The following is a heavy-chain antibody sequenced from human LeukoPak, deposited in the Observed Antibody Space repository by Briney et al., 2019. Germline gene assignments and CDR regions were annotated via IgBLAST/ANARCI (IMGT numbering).Heavy chain of an antibody. CDR3: AIIASAVPKNEFDY. CDR1: GYTFTGYY. Sequence: ASVKVSCKASGYTFTGYYMHWVRQAPGQGLEWMGWINPNSGGTNYAQKFRGRVTMTRDTSISTAYMELSRLRSDDTAVYYCAIIASAVPKNEFDYWGQGTLVTVSS. J-gene: IGHJ4*02. CDR2: INPNSGGT. V-gene: IGHV1-2*02. D-gene: IGHD1-1*01.